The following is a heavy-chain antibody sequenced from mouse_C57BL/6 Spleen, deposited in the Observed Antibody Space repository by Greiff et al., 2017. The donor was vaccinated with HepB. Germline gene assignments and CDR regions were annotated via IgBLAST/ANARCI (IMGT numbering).Heavy chain of an antibody. D-gene: IGHD2-4*01. V-gene: IGHV1-81*01. CDR1: GYTFTSYG. Sequence: QVQLQQSGAELARPGASVKLSCKASGYTFTSYGISWVKQRTGQGPEWIGEIYPRSGNTYYNEKFKGKATLTADKSSSTAYMELRSLTSEDSAVYFCARWGDYDADYWGQGTTLTVSS. J-gene: IGHJ2*01. CDR2: IYPRSGNT. CDR3: ARWGDYDADY.